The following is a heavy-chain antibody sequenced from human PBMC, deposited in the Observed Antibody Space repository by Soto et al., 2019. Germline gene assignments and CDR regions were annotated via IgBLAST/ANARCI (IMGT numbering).Heavy chain of an antibody. CDR1: GYSFTSYW. J-gene: IGHJ6*03. CDR2: IYPGDSDT. D-gene: IGHD3-3*01. V-gene: IGHV5-51*01. CDR3: ARLYGEEDFWYYYYYMDV. Sequence: GESLKISCKGSGYSFTSYWIGWVRQMPGKGLEWMGIIYPGDSDTRYSPSFQGQVTISADKSINTAYLQWSSLKASDTAMYYCARLYGEEDFWYYYYYMDVWGKGTTVTVSS.